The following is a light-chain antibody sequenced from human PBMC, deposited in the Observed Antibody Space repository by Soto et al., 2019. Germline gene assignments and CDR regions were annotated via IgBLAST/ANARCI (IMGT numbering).Light chain of an antibody. CDR2: KAA. CDR1: DNIAPW. V-gene: IGKV1-5*03. Sequence: DIQMTQSPSTLSASVGDRVAITCRASDNIAPWVAWYQQKPGKAPKLLIYKAANLADEVPSRFAGSGSGTDFTLTITRLQPDDFATYYCQQYNSFSRTFGQGTKVEV. CDR3: QQYNSFSRT. J-gene: IGKJ1*01.